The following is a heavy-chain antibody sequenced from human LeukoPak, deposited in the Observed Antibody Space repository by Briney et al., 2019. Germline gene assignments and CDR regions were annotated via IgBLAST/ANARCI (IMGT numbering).Heavy chain of an antibody. Sequence: GGSLRLSCAASGFTVSSNYMSWVRQAPGKGLEWVSVIYSGGSTYYADSVKGRFTISRDNSKNTLYLQMSSLRAEDTAVYYCARGFKYSSGWYYFDYWGQGTLVTVSS. V-gene: IGHV3-66*01. CDR2: IYSGGST. CDR1: GFTVSSNY. CDR3: ARGFKYSSGWYYFDY. D-gene: IGHD6-19*01. J-gene: IGHJ4*02.